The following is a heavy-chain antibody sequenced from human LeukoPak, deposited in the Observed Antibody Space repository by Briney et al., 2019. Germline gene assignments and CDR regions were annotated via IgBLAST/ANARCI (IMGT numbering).Heavy chain of an antibody. J-gene: IGHJ4*02. CDR1: GYSISTGYY. CDR3: AREDYVDTADDY. D-gene: IGHD4-17*01. Sequence: SETLSLTCTVSGYSISTGYYWGWIRQPPGKGLEWIGSIYHSGNTYYNPSLKSRVTILVDKSKNQFSLKLKSVTTADTAVYYCAREDYVDTADDYWGQGTLVTVSS. V-gene: IGHV4-38-2*02. CDR2: IYHSGNT.